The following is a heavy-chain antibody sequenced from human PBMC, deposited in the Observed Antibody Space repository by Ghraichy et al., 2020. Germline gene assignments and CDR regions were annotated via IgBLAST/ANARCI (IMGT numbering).Heavy chain of an antibody. J-gene: IGHJ6*03. Sequence: SETLSLTCTVSGGSISSYYWSWIRQPPGKGLEWIGYIYYSGSTNYNPSLKSRVTISVDTSKNQFSLKLSSVTAADTAVYYCARGYSSSWSHYYYYYYMDVWGKGTTVTVSS. CDR2: IYYSGST. V-gene: IGHV4-59*08. CDR3: ARGYSSSWSHYYYYYYMDV. CDR1: GGSISSYY. D-gene: IGHD6-13*01.